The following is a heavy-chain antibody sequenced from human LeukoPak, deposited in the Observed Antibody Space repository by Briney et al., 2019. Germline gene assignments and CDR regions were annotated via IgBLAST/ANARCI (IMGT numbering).Heavy chain of an antibody. V-gene: IGHV3-66*01. CDR2: IYSGGNT. D-gene: IGHD2-21*01. CDR3: ARGYSSDN. CDR1: GFTVSSNY. J-gene: IGHJ4*02. Sequence: GGSLRLSCAASGFTVSSNYMSWVRQAPGKGLEWVSVIYSGGNTYYADSVKGRFTISRDNSKNTLNLQMNSLRAEDAAVYYCARGYSSDNWGQGTLVTVSS.